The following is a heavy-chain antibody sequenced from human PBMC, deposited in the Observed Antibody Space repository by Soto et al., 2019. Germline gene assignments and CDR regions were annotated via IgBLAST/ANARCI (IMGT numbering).Heavy chain of an antibody. J-gene: IGHJ6*02. Sequence: QVQLVESGGGVVQPGRSPRLSCAASGFTFTSYDMHWVRQASGKGLEWMALILHDGSAEYYADSVKGRFTISRDNSKNTLYLQMNSLRAEDTAVYYCARSRDGYSFYFYYGMDGWGQGTTVTVSS. D-gene: IGHD4-4*01. CDR1: GFTFTSYD. CDR2: ILHDGSAE. CDR3: ARSRDGYSFYFYYGMDG. V-gene: IGHV3-30*03.